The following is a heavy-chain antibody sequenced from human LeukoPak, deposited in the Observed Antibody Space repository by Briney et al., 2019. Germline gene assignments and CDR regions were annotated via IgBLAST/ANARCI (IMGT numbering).Heavy chain of an antibody. J-gene: IGHJ4*02. CDR1: GYTFTSHY. Sequence: ASVKISCKASGYTFTSHYMHWVRQAPGQGLEWMGVIHPSGSSTNYAQKFQGRVTMTKDTSTSTVYIELNSLRSEDTAVYYCARMDMAIAMVTNYLDHWGQGTLVTVSS. CDR2: IHPSGSST. CDR3: ARMDMAIAMVTNYLDH. D-gene: IGHD5-18*01. V-gene: IGHV1-46*01.